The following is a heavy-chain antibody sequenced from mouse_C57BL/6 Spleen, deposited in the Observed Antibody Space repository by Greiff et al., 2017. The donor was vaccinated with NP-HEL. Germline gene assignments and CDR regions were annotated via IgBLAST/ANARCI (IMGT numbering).Heavy chain of an antibody. CDR2: ISYDGSN. CDR3: ASRWLDY. J-gene: IGHJ2*01. V-gene: IGHV3-6*01. D-gene: IGHD2-3*01. Sequence: ESGPGLVKPSQSLSLTCSVTGYSITSGYYWNWIRQFPGNKLEWMGYISYDGSNNYNPSLKNRISITRDTSKNQFFLKLNSVTTEDTATYYCASRWLDYWGQGTTLTVSS. CDR1: GYSITSGYY.